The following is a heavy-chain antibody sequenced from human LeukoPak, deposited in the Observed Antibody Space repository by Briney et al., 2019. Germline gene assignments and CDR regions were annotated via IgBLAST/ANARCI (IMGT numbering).Heavy chain of an antibody. CDR3: AELSITMIGGV. D-gene: IGHD3-10*02. J-gene: IGHJ6*04. CDR2: ISSSGSTI. V-gene: IGHV3-48*03. Sequence: GGSLRLSCAASGFTFSSYEMNWVRQAPGKGLEWVSYISSSGSTIYYADSVKGRFTISRDNAKNSLYLQMNSLRAEDTAVYYCAELSITMIGGVWGKGTTDTISS. CDR1: GFTFSSYE.